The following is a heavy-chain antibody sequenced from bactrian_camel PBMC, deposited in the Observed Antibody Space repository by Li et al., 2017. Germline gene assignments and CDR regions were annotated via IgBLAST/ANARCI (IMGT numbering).Heavy chain of an antibody. CDR2: VDSDGSI. CDR3: AARSVGWCPLFEHWLGKRAYTPGGYFAN. D-gene: IGHD1*01. Sequence: HVQLVESGGGSAQAGGSLSVTCAAPRSTHTRHCMAWFRQAPGKVRVGIAGVDSDGSISSADSVKGRFTVSRDHAKATLDLEMNTLKPEDTAMYYCAARSVGWCPLFEHWLGKRAYTPGGYFANWGQGTQVTVS. J-gene: IGHJ6*01. CDR1: RSTHTRHC. V-gene: IGHV3S6*01.